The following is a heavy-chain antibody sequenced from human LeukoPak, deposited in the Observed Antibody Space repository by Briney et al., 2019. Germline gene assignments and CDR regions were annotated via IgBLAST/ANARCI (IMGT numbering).Heavy chain of an antibody. V-gene: IGHV4-34*01. CDR1: GGSFSGYY. J-gene: IGHJ5*02. CDR2: INHSGST. D-gene: IGHD6-13*01. Sequence: SETLSLTCAVYGGSFSGYYWSWIRQPPGKGLEWIGEINHSGSTNYNPSLKSRVTISVDTSKNQFSLKLSSVTAADTAVYYCARGASATAAGVSYWFDPWGQGTLVTVSP. CDR3: ARGASATAAGVSYWFDP.